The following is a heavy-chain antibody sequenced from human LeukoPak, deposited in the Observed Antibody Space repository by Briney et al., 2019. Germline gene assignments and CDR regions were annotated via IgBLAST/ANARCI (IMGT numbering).Heavy chain of an antibody. CDR3: ARGAPYDYVWGSYRPLYYFDY. Sequence: PSETLSLTCTVSGGSISSSSYYWGWIRQPPGKGLEWIGSIYYSGSTYYNPSLKSRVTISVDTSKNQFSLKLSSVTAADTAVYYCARGAPYDYVWGSYRPLYYFDYWGQGTLVTVSS. V-gene: IGHV4-39*07. CDR1: GGSISSSSYY. D-gene: IGHD3-16*02. CDR2: IYYSGST. J-gene: IGHJ4*02.